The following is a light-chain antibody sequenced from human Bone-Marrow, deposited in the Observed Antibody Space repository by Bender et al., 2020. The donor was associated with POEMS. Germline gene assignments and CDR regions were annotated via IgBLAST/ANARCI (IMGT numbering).Light chain of an antibody. J-gene: IGLJ2*01. V-gene: IGLV2-14*03. CDR1: SSDIGRYNY. Sequence: QSALTQPASVSGSPGQSITISCTGTSSDIGRYNYVSWYQQHPGKAPRLLIYDVYNRPSGVSNRFSGSKSGNTASLTISGLQPEDESDYYCSSYTVTATLVFGGGTKVTVL. CDR3: SSYTVTATLV. CDR2: DVY.